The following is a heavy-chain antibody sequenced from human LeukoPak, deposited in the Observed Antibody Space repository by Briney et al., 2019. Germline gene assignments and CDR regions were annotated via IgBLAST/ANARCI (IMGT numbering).Heavy chain of an antibody. CDR2: IIPIFGTA. Sequence: LVKVSCKASGGTFSSYAISWVRQAPGQGLEWMGRIIPIFGTANYAQKFQGRVTITTDESTSTAYMELSSLRSEDTAVYYCARSPLVGDNWFDPWGQGTLVTVSS. J-gene: IGHJ5*02. D-gene: IGHD2-2*01. CDR3: ARSPLVGDNWFDP. V-gene: IGHV1-69*05. CDR1: GGTFSSYA.